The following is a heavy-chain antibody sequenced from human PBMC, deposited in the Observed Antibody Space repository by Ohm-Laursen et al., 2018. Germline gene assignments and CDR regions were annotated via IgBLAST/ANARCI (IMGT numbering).Heavy chain of an antibody. CDR2: IRSNSGST. CDR3: AKAVYGSGSYYTLAFDY. J-gene: IGHJ4*02. V-gene: IGHV3-23*01. D-gene: IGHD3-10*01. CDR1: GFTFSDYA. Sequence: SLRLSCAASGFTFSDYAMTWVRQAPGKGLEWVSDIRSNSGSTTYADSVQGRFTISRDNSKNTLYLQMNSLRAEDTAVYYCAKAVYGSGSYYTLAFDYWGQGTLVTVSS.